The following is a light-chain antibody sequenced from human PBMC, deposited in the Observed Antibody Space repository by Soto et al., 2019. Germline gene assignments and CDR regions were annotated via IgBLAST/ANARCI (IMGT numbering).Light chain of an antibody. CDR1: ESIGKF. V-gene: IGKV1-39*01. CDR3: HQTYRAPWT. Sequence: DIQVTQSPSSLSASVGDRVTITCRASESIGKFLNWYQQKPGKVPEVLIYAASSLQSGVPSRISGSGSGTDFTLTISSLQPEDFATSYYCHQTYRAPWTFGQGTKVEIK. J-gene: IGKJ1*01. CDR2: AAS.